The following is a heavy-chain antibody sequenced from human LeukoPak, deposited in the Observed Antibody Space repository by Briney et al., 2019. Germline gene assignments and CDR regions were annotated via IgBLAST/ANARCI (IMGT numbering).Heavy chain of an antibody. Sequence: GRTLRLSCAASGFTFSSYAMHWVRQAPGKGLEWVALIPYDGSNKYYADSVKGRFTVSRDNSKDTLYLQMNSLRAEDTAVYYCVRGAYSSSWLNFDYWGQGTLVTVSS. CDR1: GFTFSSYA. J-gene: IGHJ4*02. CDR2: IPYDGSNK. D-gene: IGHD6-13*01. V-gene: IGHV3-30*04. CDR3: VRGAYSSSWLNFDY.